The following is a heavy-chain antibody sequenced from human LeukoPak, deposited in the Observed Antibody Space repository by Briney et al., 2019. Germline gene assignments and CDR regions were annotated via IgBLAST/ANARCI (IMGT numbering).Heavy chain of an antibody. Sequence: GGSQRVSCAASGFTFSSYSMNWVRQAPGKGLEGVSSISSSSSYIYYADSVKGRFTISRDNAKNSLYLQMNSLRAEDTAVYYCAREGPSSGWYMGYYYMDVWGKGTTVTVSS. V-gene: IGHV3-21*01. CDR1: GFTFSSYS. CDR2: ISSSSSYI. D-gene: IGHD6-19*01. J-gene: IGHJ6*03. CDR3: AREGPSSGWYMGYYYMDV.